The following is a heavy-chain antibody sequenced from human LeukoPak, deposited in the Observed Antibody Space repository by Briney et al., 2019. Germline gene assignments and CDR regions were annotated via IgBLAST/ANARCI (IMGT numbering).Heavy chain of an antibody. CDR3: ARGCSGGSCSAYYYYYGMDV. V-gene: IGHV1-3*01. CDR2: INAGNGNT. D-gene: IGHD2-15*01. Sequence: ASVKVSCKASGYTFTSYAMHWVRQAPGQRLEWMGWINAGNGNTKYSQKFQGRVTITRDTSASIAYMELSSLRSEDTAVYYCARGCSGGSCSAYYYYYGMDVWGQGTTVTVSS. CDR1: GYTFTSYA. J-gene: IGHJ6*02.